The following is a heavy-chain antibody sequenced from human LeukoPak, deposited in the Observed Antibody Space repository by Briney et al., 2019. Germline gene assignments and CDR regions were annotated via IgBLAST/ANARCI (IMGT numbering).Heavy chain of an antibody. Sequence: GGSLTLSCAASGFTFRRYNMNWVRQSTGKGPEWVSYISSSSRYILYADSVKRRYTLYRENAKHSVYPQIHRLRGGHAHIYYCARGAARADCGGQGTLVTVSA. V-gene: IGHV3-21*01. D-gene: IGHD6-13*01. CDR3: ARGAARADC. CDR2: ISSSSRYI. CDR1: GFTFRRYN. J-gene: IGHJ4*02.